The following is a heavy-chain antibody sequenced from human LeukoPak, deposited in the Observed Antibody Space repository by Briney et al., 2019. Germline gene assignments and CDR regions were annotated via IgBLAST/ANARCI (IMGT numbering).Heavy chain of an antibody. J-gene: IGHJ4*02. CDR3: ARLQGAEPYDY. CDR1: GGSISSGSYY. CDR2: IYYSGST. Sequence: TSETLSLTCTVSGGSISSGSYYWGWIRQPPGKGLEWIGSIYYSGSTYYNPSLKSRVTISVDTSKNQFSLKLSSVTAADTTVYYCARLQGAEPYDYWGQGTLVTVSS. D-gene: IGHD1-1*01. V-gene: IGHV4-39*01.